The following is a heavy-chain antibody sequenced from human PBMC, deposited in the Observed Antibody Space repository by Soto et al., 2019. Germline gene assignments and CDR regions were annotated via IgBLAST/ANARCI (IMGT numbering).Heavy chain of an antibody. CDR3: ARGYGSGSYYAY. CDR1: GGSFSGNY. V-gene: IGHV4-34*01. CDR2: INRGGDT. Sequence: QVQLQQWGAGLLKPSETLSLTCAVYGGSFSGNYWTWIRQPPGKSLEWIGEINRGGDTNYNPSLQSRVTISADTSKNQFSLKVRSVTAAATAVYYCARGYGSGSYYAYWGQGTLVTVSS. J-gene: IGHJ4*02. D-gene: IGHD3-10*01.